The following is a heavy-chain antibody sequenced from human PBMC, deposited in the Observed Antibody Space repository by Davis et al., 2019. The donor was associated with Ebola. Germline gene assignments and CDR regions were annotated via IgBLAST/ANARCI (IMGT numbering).Heavy chain of an antibody. D-gene: IGHD3-22*01. J-gene: IGHJ4*02. CDR1: RGSISSYY. CDR3: AREYRGTMIDY. CDR2: IYYSGST. V-gene: IGHV4-59*12. Sequence: SETLSLTCTVSRGSISSYYWSWIRQPPGKGLEWIGYIYYSGSTYYNPSLKSRVTISVDTSKNQFSLKLSSVTAADTAVYYCAREYRGTMIDYWGQGTLVTVSS.